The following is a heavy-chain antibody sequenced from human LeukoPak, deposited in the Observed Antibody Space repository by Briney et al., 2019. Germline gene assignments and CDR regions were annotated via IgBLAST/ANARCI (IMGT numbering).Heavy chain of an antibody. CDR3: AYSSAYQQH. CDR2: INHGGST. D-gene: IGHD3-22*01. J-gene: IGHJ1*01. V-gene: IGHV4-34*01. Sequence: PSETLSLTCAVYGGSFSSFYWSWTRQPPGKGLEWIGGINHGGSTNYNPSLKSRVTISVDTSKNQFSLKLNSVTAADTAVYYCAYSSAYQQHWGQGTLVTVSS. CDR1: GGSFSSFY.